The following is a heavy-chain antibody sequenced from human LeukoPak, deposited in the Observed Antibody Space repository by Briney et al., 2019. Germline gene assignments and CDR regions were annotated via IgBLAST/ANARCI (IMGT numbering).Heavy chain of an antibody. D-gene: IGHD2-2*01. CDR2: IYTSGST. CDR3: ARGPTFSNTSNRPIDY. Sequence: PSETLSLTCTVSGGSISSYYWSWIRQPPGKGLEWIEYIYTSGSTNYNPSLKSRVTISVDTSKNQFSLKLSSVTAADTAVYYCARGPTFSNTSNRPIDYWGQGTLVTVSS. V-gene: IGHV4-4*09. J-gene: IGHJ4*02. CDR1: GGSISSYY.